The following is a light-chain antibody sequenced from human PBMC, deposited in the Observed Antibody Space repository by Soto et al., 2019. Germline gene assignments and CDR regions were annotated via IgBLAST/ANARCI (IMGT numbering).Light chain of an antibody. Sequence: DIQMTQSPSSLSASVGDMVTITCRASPNITTYLNWCQQKPGKAPNLLIVAASSLQSGVPSRFSGSGSGTDFTLTISSLQPEDFATYDGQQSYSTPYTFGQGTKLE. CDR2: AAS. V-gene: IGKV1-39*01. CDR1: PNITTY. J-gene: IGKJ2*01. CDR3: QQSYSTPYT.